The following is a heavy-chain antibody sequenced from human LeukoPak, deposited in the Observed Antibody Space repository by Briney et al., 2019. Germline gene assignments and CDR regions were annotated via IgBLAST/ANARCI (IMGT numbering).Heavy chain of an antibody. D-gene: IGHD6-13*01. CDR3: AKGPSSSSWDWFDP. CDR1: GFTFSSYA. CDR2: ISGSGGST. V-gene: IGHV3-23*01. Sequence: PGGSLRLSCAASGFTFSSYAMSWVRRAPGKGLEWVSAISGSGGSTYYADSVKGRFTISRDNSKSTLYLQMNSLRAEDTAVYYCAKGPSSSSWDWFDPWGQGTLVTVSS. J-gene: IGHJ5*02.